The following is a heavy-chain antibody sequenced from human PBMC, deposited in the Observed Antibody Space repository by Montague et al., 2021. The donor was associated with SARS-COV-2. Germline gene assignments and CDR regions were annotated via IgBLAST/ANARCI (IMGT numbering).Heavy chain of an antibody. J-gene: IGHJ4*02. CDR1: GFTFSSYS. Sequence: SLRLSCAASGFTFSSYSMNWVRQAPGKGLEWLSYISGSGDLSYSIDSVRDRFTIFRDNAKNSLYLHMNSLRADDTAVYYCARSPTHSGNYYNPDYWGQGTLVTVSS. D-gene: IGHD3-10*01. CDR3: ARSPTHSGNYYNPDY. V-gene: IGHV3-21*05. CDR2: ISGSGDLS.